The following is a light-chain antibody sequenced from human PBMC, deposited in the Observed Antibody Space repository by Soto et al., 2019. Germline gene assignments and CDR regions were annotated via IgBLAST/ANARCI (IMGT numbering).Light chain of an antibody. CDR3: SSYTTSTLGVL. Sequence: QSALTQPAYVSGSPGQSITISCTGTSSDVGGHNYVSWYQQHPGKAPKLMIYDVSNRPSGVSNRFSGSKSGNTASLTISGLQAEDEADYYCSSYTTSTLGVLFGGGTKLTVL. V-gene: IGLV2-14*01. CDR1: SSDVGGHNY. J-gene: IGLJ2*01. CDR2: DVS.